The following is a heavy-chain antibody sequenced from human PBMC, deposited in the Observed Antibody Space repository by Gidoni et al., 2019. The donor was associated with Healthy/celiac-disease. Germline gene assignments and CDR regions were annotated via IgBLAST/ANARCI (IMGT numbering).Heavy chain of an antibody. D-gene: IGHD3-22*01. CDR3: ARVGGLWDDSSGYYYEGAFDI. CDR2: IYYSGST. CDR1: GGSISSSSYY. Sequence: QLQLQESGPGLVKPSETLSLTCTVSGGSISSSSYYWGWIRQPPGKGLEWIGSIYYSGSTYYNPSLKSRVTISVDTSKNQFSLKLSSVTAADTAVYYCARVGGLWDDSSGYYYEGAFDIWGQGTMVTVSS. J-gene: IGHJ3*02. V-gene: IGHV4-39*01.